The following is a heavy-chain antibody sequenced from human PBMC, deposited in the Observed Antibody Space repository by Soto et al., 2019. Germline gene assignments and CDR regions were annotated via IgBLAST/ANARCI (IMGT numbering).Heavy chain of an antibody. J-gene: IGHJ4*02. D-gene: IGHD3-9*01. V-gene: IGHV1-18*01. CDR3: AIRGDLRYFYWLLYY. CDR1: GYTFTNFG. CDR2: ISAYNGNT. Sequence: QVQLVQSGAEVKKPGASVKVSCKASGYTFTNFGFNWVRQAPGQGLEWMGWISAYNGNTNYAQKLQDRVTMTTDTSTSTAYMELRSLRSDDTAVYYCAIRGDLRYFYWLLYYWGQGTLVTVSS.